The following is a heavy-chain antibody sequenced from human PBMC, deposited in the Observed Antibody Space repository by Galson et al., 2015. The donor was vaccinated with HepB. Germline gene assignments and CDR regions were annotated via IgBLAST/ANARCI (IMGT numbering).Heavy chain of an antibody. CDR1: EFTFSDYY. Sequence: SLRLSCAASEFTFSDYYMSWIRQAPGKGLECVSYISSRGDYTNYADSVKGRFTISRDNALNSLNLQMNSLRVEDTAVYYCARALRGDYDYVWGSYKYYGMDVWGQGTTVTVSS. CDR3: ARALRGDYDYVWGSYKYYGMDV. V-gene: IGHV3-11*05. J-gene: IGHJ6*02. CDR2: ISSRGDYT. D-gene: IGHD3-16*01.